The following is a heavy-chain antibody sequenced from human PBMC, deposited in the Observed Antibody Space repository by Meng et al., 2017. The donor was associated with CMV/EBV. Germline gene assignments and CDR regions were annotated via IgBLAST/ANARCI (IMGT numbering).Heavy chain of an antibody. CDR1: TSYD. CDR2: MNPNSGNT. Sequence: TSYDINWVRQAPGQGLEWMGWMNPNSGNTDYAQKFQGRVTMTRNTSISTAYMELSSLRSEDTAVYYCARGPANYGSGSYSPYNWFDPWGQGTLVTVSS. CDR3: ARGPANYGSGSYSPYNWFDP. J-gene: IGHJ5*02. D-gene: IGHD3-10*01. V-gene: IGHV1-8*01.